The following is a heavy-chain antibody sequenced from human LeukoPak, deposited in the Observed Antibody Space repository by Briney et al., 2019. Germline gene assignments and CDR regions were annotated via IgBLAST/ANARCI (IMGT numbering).Heavy chain of an antibody. CDR2: FSGSGGRT. V-gene: IGHV3-23*01. CDR1: GFTFSTYA. J-gene: IGHJ6*03. D-gene: IGHD2-2*02. Sequence: GGSLRLSCAASGFTFSTYAMSWVRQAPGKGLEWVSTFSGSGGRTLYADPVKGRFVISRDNSKNTLYLQMNSLRAEDTAVYYCAKIVVVPAAIGENYYYMDVWGKGTTVTVSS. CDR3: AKIVVVPAAIGENYYYMDV.